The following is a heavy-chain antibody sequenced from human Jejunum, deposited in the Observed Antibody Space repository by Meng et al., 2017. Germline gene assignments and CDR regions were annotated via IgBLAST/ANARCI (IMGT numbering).Heavy chain of an antibody. CDR1: GGSISSNSYY. CDR3: TRVRGGMATIDY. D-gene: IGHD5-24*01. J-gene: IGHJ4*02. CDR2: IYYSGST. Sequence: QLQMQVAGPGLVKPSETLPLTCTVSGGSISSNSYYWGWIRQPPGKGLEWIGGIYYSGSTYYNPSLKSRVTISIDTSKNQFSLRLSSVTAADTAVYYCTRVRGGMATIDYWGQGTLVTVFS. V-gene: IGHV4-39*07.